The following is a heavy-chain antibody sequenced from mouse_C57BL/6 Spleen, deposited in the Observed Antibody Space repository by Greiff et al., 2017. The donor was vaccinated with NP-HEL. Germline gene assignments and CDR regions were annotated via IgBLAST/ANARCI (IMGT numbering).Heavy chain of an antibody. CDR2: IRLKSDNYAT. V-gene: IGHV6-3*01. Sequence: EVKLEESGGGLVQPGGSMKLSCVASGFTFSNYWMNWVRQSPEKGLEWVAQIRLKSDNYATHYAESVKGRFTISRDDSKSSVYLQMNNLRAEDTGIYYCTDGYYWFAYWGQGTLVTVSA. J-gene: IGHJ3*01. CDR3: TDGYYWFAY. CDR1: GFTFSNYW. D-gene: IGHD2-3*01.